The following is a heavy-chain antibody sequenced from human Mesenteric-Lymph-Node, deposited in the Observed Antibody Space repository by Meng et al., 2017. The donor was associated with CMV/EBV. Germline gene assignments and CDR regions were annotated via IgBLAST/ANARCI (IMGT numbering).Heavy chain of an antibody. CDR1: GFTFNNYA. J-gene: IGHJ4*02. CDR2: IAGSGDTT. D-gene: IGHD6-13*01. CDR3: ARGDSSTTWLVFDY. Sequence: SGFTFNNYAMTWVRQAPGEGLQWVSTIAGSGDTTYYADSVRGRFTISRDTSTNTLYLQMNSLRAEDTALYYCARGDSSTTWLVFDYWGLGTLVTVSS. V-gene: IGHV3-23*01.